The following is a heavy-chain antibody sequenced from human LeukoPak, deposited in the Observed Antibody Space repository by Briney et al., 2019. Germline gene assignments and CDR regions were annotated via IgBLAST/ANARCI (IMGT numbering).Heavy chain of an antibody. J-gene: IGHJ4*02. CDR3: ARGRGMATITPEVPDY. V-gene: IGHV1-8*02. Sequence: KPGASVKVSCKASGYTFTSYYMHWVRQAPGQGLEWMGWMNPNSGNTGYAQKFQGRVTMTRNTSISTAYMELSSLRSEDTAVYYCARGRGMATITPEVPDYWGQGTLVTVSS. CDR1: GYTFTSYY. D-gene: IGHD5-24*01. CDR2: MNPNSGNT.